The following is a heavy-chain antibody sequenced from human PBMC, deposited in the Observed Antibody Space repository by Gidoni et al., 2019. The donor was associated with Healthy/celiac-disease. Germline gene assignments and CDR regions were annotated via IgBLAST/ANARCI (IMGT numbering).Heavy chain of an antibody. CDR3: ARDGPWPYRDEYFQH. CDR2: IWYDGSNK. Sequence: QVQLVESGGGVVQPGRSRRLSCAASGFTFSSYGLHWVRQAPGKGLEWVAVIWYDGSNKYYADSVKGRFTISRDNSKNTLYLQMNSLRAEDTAVYYCARDGPWPYRDEYFQHWGQGTLVTVSS. J-gene: IGHJ1*01. D-gene: IGHD3-16*02. CDR1: GFTFSSYG. V-gene: IGHV3-33*01.